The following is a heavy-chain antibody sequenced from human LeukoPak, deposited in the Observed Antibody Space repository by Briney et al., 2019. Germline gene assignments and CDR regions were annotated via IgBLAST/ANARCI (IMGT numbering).Heavy chain of an antibody. CDR3: AKSSVITMVRGDIFDY. J-gene: IGHJ4*02. Sequence: GGSLRLSCAASGFTFINHYMHWVRQAPGKGLVSVSRIDPNGRYTSYADSVKGRFTISRDNSKNTLYLQMNSLRAEDTAVYYCAKSSVITMVRGDIFDYWGRGTLVTVSS. CDR1: GFTFINHY. V-gene: IGHV3-74*01. D-gene: IGHD3-10*01. CDR2: IDPNGRYT.